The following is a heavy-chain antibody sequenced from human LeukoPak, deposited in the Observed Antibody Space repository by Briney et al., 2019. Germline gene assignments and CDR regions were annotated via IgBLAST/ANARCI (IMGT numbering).Heavy chain of an antibody. CDR2: ISYDGSNK. CDR1: GFTFSLYA. Sequence: PGRSLRLSCAASGFTFSLYAIHWVRQAPGKGLEWVAVISYDGSNKYYADSVRGRFTISRDNPKSTLYLQMNSLRVEDTAVYYCARVKTRSGYGGYDLDYWGQGTLVTVSS. V-gene: IGHV3-30-3*01. D-gene: IGHD5-12*01. J-gene: IGHJ4*02. CDR3: ARVKTRSGYGGYDLDY.